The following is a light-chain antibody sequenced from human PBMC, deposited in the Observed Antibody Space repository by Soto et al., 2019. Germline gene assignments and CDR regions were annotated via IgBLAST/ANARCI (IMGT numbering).Light chain of an antibody. Sequence: EIVLTQPPVTLSLSPGERATFSCRASQSVSSNYLAWYQQKPGQAPRLLIYGAFKRATGIPDRFSGSGSGTDFTLTISRMEPEDFAVYCCQQYGSSPRTFGQGTKVDIK. V-gene: IGKV3-20*01. CDR1: QSVSSNY. J-gene: IGKJ1*01. CDR3: QQYGSSPRT. CDR2: GAF.